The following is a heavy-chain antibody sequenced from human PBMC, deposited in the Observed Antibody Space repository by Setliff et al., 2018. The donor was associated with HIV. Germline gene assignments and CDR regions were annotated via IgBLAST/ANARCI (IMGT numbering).Heavy chain of an antibody. Sequence: ASVKVSCKASGYTFTSYGISWVRQAPGQGLGWMGWISAYNGNTNYAQKLQGRVTMTTDTSTSTAYMELRSLRSDDTAVYYCARTPLRITMIVVVLGVDIWGQGTMVTVS. CDR2: ISAYNGNT. J-gene: IGHJ3*02. V-gene: IGHV1-18*01. CDR1: GYTFTSYG. D-gene: IGHD3-22*01. CDR3: ARTPLRITMIVVVLGVDI.